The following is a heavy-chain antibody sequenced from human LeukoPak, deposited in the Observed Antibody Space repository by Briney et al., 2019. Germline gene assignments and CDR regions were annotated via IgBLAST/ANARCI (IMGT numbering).Heavy chain of an antibody. D-gene: IGHD6-19*01. CDR2: ISYDGSNK. CDR1: GFTFSNFA. CDR3: ARVIRQWLGSDFDY. Sequence: GGSLRLSCAVSGFTFSNFAIHWVRQAPGKGLEWAAVISYDGSNKYYADSVKGRFTISRDNSKNTVYLQMNSLRAEDTAVYYCARVIRQWLGSDFDYWGQGTLVTVSS. J-gene: IGHJ4*02. V-gene: IGHV3-30*04.